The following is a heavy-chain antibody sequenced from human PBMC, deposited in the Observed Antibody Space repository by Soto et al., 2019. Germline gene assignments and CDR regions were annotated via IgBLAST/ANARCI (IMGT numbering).Heavy chain of an antibody. CDR1: GFIFSNYA. Sequence: EVQLLESGGGLVQPGGSLRLSCAPSGFIFSNYAMSWVRQARGKGLELVSAISGSGADTYYTESVKGRFNISREHFKNTLYLQMNSMRAEYTAVYYCAKDTGRGGGSVFDYWGQGTLVTVSS. J-gene: IGHJ4*02. V-gene: IGHV3-23*01. D-gene: IGHD2-15*01. CDR2: ISGSGADT. CDR3: AKDTGRGGGSVFDY.